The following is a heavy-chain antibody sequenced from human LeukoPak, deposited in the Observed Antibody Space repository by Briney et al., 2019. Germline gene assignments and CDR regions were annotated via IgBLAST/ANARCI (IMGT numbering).Heavy chain of an antibody. Sequence: SETLSLTCTVSGGSISSSSYYWGWIRQPPGKGLEWIGSIYYSGSTYYNPSLKSRVTISVDTSKNQFSLKLSSVTAADTAVYYCARVRASVVVLTRTFDYWGQGTLVTVSS. CDR1: GGSISSSSYY. V-gene: IGHV4-39*07. J-gene: IGHJ4*02. CDR3: ARVRASVVVLTRTFDY. CDR2: IYYSGST. D-gene: IGHD2-15*01.